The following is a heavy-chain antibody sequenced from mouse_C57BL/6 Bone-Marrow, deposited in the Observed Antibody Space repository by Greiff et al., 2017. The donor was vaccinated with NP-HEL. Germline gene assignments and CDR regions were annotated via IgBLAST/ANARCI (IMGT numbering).Heavy chain of an antibody. Sequence: VQLKQSGAELVKPGASVKISCKASGYTFTDYYINWVKQRPGQGLEWIGKIGPGSGSTYPLVKFTGKATLTADKSSSTAYMQLSSLTSEDAAVYVGARGTLYYGSSYGFAYWGQGTLVTVSA. D-gene: IGHD1-1*01. CDR2: IGPGSGST. CDR3: ARGTLYYGSSYGFAY. CDR1: GYTFTDYY. V-gene: IGHV1-77*01. J-gene: IGHJ3*01.